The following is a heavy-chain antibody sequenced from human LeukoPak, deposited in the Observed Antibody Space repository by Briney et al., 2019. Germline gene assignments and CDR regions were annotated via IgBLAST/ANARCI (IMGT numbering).Heavy chain of an antibody. J-gene: IGHJ3*02. CDR2: IRYDGSNK. V-gene: IGHV3-30*02. Sequence: GGSLRLSCAASGFTFSSYGMHWVRQAPGKGLEWVAFIRYDGSNKYYADSVKGRFTISRDNSKNTRYLQMNSLRAEDTAVYFWGKGDLVYYGSVNAFDIWGQGTMVTVSS. CDR1: GFTFSSYG. CDR3: GKGDLVYYGSVNAFDI. D-gene: IGHD3-10*01.